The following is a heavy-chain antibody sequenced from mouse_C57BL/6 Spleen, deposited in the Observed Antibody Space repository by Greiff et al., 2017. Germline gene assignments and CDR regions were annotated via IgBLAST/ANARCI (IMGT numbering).Heavy chain of an antibody. Sequence: EVKVVESGGGLVKPGGSLKLSCAASGFTFSDYGMHWVRQAPEKGLEWVAYISSGSSTIYYADTVKGRFTISRDNANNTLFLQLTSLRSEDTAMYYCAKTAQAPFAYWGQGTLVTVSA. CDR1: GFTFSDYG. J-gene: IGHJ3*01. CDR3: AKTAQAPFAY. D-gene: IGHD3-2*02. CDR2: ISSGSSTI. V-gene: IGHV5-17*01.